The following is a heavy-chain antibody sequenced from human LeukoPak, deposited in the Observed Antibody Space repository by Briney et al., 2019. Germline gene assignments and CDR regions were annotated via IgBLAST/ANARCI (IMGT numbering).Heavy chain of an antibody. CDR3: ASRGGYYDSSGYYYWYFDY. Sequence: SETLSLTCTVSGGSISSYYWSWIRQPPGKGLEWIGYIYYSGSTNYNPSLKSRVTISVDTSKNQFSLKLSSVTAADTAVYYCASRGGYYDSSGYYYWYFDYWGQGTLVTVSS. J-gene: IGHJ4*02. CDR1: GGSISSYY. V-gene: IGHV4-59*01. CDR2: IYYSGST. D-gene: IGHD3-22*01.